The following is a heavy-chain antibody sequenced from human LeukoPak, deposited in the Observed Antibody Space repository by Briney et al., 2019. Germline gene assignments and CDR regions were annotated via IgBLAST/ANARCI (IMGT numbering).Heavy chain of an antibody. J-gene: IGHJ4*02. CDR1: GGSISSYY. Sequence: SETLSLTCTVSGGSISSYYWSWIRQPPGKGLEWIGYIYYSGSTNYNPSHKSRVTIAVDTSKNQFSLKLSSVPAADTAVYYCARTGGGYNFGYWGQGTLVTVSS. CDR3: ARTGGGYNFGY. V-gene: IGHV4-59*01. CDR2: IYYSGST. D-gene: IGHD5-24*01.